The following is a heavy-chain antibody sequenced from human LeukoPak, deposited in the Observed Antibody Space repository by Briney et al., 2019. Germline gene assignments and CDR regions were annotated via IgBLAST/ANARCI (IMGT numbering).Heavy chain of an antibody. Sequence: PGGSLRLSWLASWFTVINYWMSWVRQAPGKGLEWVANIKEDGSQKDSVDSVKGSFTISRDNAQHSVYLQISRLRVEETAVYYCVSQQVVPHWGQGTRVIVSS. CDR2: IKEDGSQK. CDR3: VSQQVVPH. V-gene: IGHV3-7*01. J-gene: IGHJ4*02. D-gene: IGHD6-13*01. CDR1: WFTVINYW.